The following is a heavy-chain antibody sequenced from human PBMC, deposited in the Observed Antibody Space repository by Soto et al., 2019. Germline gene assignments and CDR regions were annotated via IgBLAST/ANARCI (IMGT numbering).Heavy chain of an antibody. V-gene: IGHV4-31*03. CDR3: ARLSISGWPIDS. D-gene: IGHD6-19*01. CDR1: GGSISSGGYY. J-gene: IGHJ4*02. Sequence: QVQLQESGPGLIKGSQTLTLTCTVSGGSISSGGYYWSWIRQHPGKGLEGIGYTYNSANTYQSRSLHSRVSISADTSKNQFSLNLSSVTAADTAMYYCARLSISGWPIDSWGQGTLVTVSS. CDR2: TYNSANT.